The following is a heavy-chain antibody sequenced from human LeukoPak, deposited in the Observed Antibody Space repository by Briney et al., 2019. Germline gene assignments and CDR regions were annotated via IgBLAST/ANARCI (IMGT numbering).Heavy chain of an antibody. J-gene: IGHJ4*02. V-gene: IGHV3-30*18. CDR2: ISYDGSYK. CDR3: GKERWGYCSSAGCPLFDS. Sequence: GGSLRLSCAASGFTFSSYAMHWVRQAPGKGLEWVAVISYDGSYKNYADSVQGRFSISRDNPKNTLYLQMNTLSAEDTAVYYCGKERWGYCSSAGCPLFDSWGQGTLITVSS. CDR1: GFTFSSYA. D-gene: IGHD2-2*01.